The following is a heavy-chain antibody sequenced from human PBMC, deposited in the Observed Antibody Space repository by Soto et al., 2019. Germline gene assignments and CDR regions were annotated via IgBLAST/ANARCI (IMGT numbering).Heavy chain of an antibody. CDR1: GFTFSSYA. V-gene: IGHV3-30-3*01. D-gene: IGHD1-26*01. J-gene: IGHJ6*02. CDR3: ARDPGGGSYSTYMDYYYYYGMDV. Sequence: QVQLVESGGGVVQPGRSLRLSCAASGFTFSSYAMHWVRQAPGKGLEWVAVISYDGSNKYYADSVKGRFTISRDNSKNTLYLQMNSLRAEDTAVYYCARDPGGGSYSTYMDYYYYYGMDVWDQGTTVTVSS. CDR2: ISYDGSNK.